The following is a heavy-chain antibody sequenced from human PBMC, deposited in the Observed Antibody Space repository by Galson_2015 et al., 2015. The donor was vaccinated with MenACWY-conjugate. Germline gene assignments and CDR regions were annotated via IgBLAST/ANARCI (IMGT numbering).Heavy chain of an antibody. CDR3: TRDRRSPSAHFDY. CDR1: GYPFTAYF. D-gene: IGHD2-2*01. CDR2: IDPKSGGA. J-gene: IGHJ4*02. V-gene: IGHV1-2*02. Sequence: SVKISCKASGYPFTAYFIHWVRQAPGQGLQWMVWIDPKSGGANYAQNFQVKVTMTRDTSISTAYMDLSSLRSDDTAVYYCTRDRRSPSAHFDYWGQGTLVNVS.